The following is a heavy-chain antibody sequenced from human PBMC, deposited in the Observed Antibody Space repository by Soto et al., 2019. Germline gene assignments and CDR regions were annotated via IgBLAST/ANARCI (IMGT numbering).Heavy chain of an antibody. Sequence: PSETLSLTCTVSGCSISSGGYYWSWIRQHPGKGLEWIGYIYYSGSTYYNPSLKSRVTISVDTSKNQFSLKLSSVTAADTAVYYCARVNWGSDLNFDYWGQGTLVTVSS. CDR2: IYYSGST. V-gene: IGHV4-31*03. J-gene: IGHJ4*02. CDR3: ARVNWGSDLNFDY. D-gene: IGHD7-27*01. CDR1: GCSISSGGYY.